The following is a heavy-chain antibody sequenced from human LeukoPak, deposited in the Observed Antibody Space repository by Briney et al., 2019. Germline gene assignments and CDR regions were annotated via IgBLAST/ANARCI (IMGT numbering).Heavy chain of an antibody. J-gene: IGHJ3*02. CDR2: IYTSGST. D-gene: IGHD4-17*01. V-gene: IGHV4-59*10. Sequence: ASETLSLTCAVYGGSFSGCYWSWIRQPAGKGLEWIGRIYTSGSTNYNPSLKSRVTISVDTSKNQFSLKLNSVTAADTAVYYCARRPDYGDSIRSPGAFDIWGQGTMVTVSS. CDR3: ARRPDYGDSIRSPGAFDI. CDR1: GGSFSGCY.